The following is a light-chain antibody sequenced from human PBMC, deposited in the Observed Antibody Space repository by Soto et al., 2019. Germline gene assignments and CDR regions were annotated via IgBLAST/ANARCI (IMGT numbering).Light chain of an antibody. CDR2: DAS. Sequence: DIPMTQCPSSLSASVGDRVTITCQASQDISNYLNWYQQKPGKAPKLLIYDASNLETGVPSRFSGSGSGTDFTFTISSLQPEDIATYYCQQYDNLPLTFGPGTKVDIK. CDR1: QDISNY. J-gene: IGKJ3*01. CDR3: QQYDNLPLT. V-gene: IGKV1-33*01.